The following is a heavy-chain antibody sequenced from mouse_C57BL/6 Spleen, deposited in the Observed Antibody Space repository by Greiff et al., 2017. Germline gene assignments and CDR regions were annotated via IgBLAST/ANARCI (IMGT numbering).Heavy chain of an antibody. CDR1: GYTFTSYW. J-gene: IGHJ2*01. V-gene: IGHV1-7*01. CDR3: ARYDGPVFDD. D-gene: IGHD2-3*01. CDR2: INPSSGYT. Sequence: QVQLQQSGAELAKPGASVKLSCKASGYTFTSYWMHWVKQRPGQGLEWIGYINPSSGYTKYNQKFKDQATLTADKSASTAYIQLSSLTYENSAVYYCARYDGPVFDDWGQGTTLTVSS.